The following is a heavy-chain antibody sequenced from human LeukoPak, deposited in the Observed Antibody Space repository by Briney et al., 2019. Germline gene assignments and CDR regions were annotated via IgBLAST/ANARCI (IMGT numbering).Heavy chain of an antibody. CDR1: GFTFSSYE. D-gene: IGHD3-22*01. CDR3: AKVPYSGFYDSSGFYYYFDY. Sequence: GGSLRLSCAASGFTFSSYEMNWVRPAPGKGLGWVSYISSSGSTIYYADSVKGRFTISRDNAKNSLYLQMNRLRAEDTAVYYCAKVPYSGFYDSSGFYYYFDYWGEGTLVPVSS. J-gene: IGHJ4*02. CDR2: ISSSGSTI. V-gene: IGHV3-48*03.